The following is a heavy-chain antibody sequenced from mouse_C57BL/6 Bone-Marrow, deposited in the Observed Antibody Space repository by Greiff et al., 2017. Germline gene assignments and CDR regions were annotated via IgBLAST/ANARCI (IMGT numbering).Heavy chain of an antibody. CDR3: ASYYGSSYPAWFAD. CDR1: GYTFTSYG. J-gene: IGHJ3*01. CDR2: IYTRSGNT. Sequence: QVQLMESGAELARPGASVKLSCKASGYTFTSYGISWVKQRTGQGLEWIGEIYTRSGNTYYNETIKGKVTLTADKSSSTAYMVLRSRTEDDSAVYVCASYYGSSYPAWFADWGQGPLVTVSA. D-gene: IGHD1-1*01. V-gene: IGHV1-81*01.